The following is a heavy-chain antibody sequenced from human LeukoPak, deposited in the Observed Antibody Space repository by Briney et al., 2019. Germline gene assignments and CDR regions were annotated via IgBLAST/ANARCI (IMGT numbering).Heavy chain of an antibody. J-gene: IGHJ4*02. V-gene: IGHV4-34*01. CDR1: GGPFSDYY. CDR3: ARGRYDIRDFDY. CDR2: INHSGST. D-gene: IGHD3-9*01. Sequence: SETLSLTCAVYGGPFSDYYWSWIRQPPGKGLEWIGEINHSGSTNYNPSLKSRVTISVDTSKNQFSLKLSSVTAADTAVYYCARGRYDIRDFDYWGQGTLVTVSS.